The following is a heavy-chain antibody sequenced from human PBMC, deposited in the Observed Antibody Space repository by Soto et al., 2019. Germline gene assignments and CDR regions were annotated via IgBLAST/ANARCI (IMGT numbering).Heavy chain of an antibody. Sequence: VQLVESGGGLVQPGGSLRLSCAASGFTFSTYWMTWVRRPPGKGLEWVANLEQDGSERYYLDSVRGRFTISRDNTKKSLYLQMNSLRAEDTSVYYCVCGGNFFVYWGQGTLVTVSP. V-gene: IGHV3-7*01. CDR1: GFTFSTYW. CDR3: VCGGNFFVY. J-gene: IGHJ4*02. CDR2: LEQDGSER. D-gene: IGHD3-16*01.